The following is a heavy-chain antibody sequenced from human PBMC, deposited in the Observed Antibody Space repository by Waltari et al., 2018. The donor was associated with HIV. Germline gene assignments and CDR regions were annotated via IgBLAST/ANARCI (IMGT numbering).Heavy chain of an antibody. D-gene: IGHD3-10*01. V-gene: IGHV4-39*01. Sequence: QLQLQESGPGLVKPSETLSLTCTVSGGSISSSSYYWGWIRQPPGKGLEWIGSIYYSGGTYYNPSLKSRVTISVDTSKNQFSLKLSSVTAADTAVYYCARHGYGSGSYYSRYNWCDPWGQGTLVTVSS. CDR3: ARHGYGSGSYYSRYNWCDP. J-gene: IGHJ5*02. CDR2: IYYSGGT. CDR1: GGSISSSSYY.